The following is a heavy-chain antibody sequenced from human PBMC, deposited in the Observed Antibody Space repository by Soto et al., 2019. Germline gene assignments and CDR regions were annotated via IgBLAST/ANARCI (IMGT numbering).Heavy chain of an antibody. J-gene: IGHJ3*02. CDR2: ISYDGSNK. Sequence: GXLRLSCVASGFTFSSYGMHWVLQAPGKGLEWVAVISYDGSNKYYADSVKGRFTISRDNSKNTLYLQMNGLRAEDTAVYYCAKDLYDSSGYYLGAFDIWGQGTMVT. CDR3: AKDLYDSSGYYLGAFDI. CDR1: GFTFSSYG. D-gene: IGHD3-22*01. V-gene: IGHV3-30*18.